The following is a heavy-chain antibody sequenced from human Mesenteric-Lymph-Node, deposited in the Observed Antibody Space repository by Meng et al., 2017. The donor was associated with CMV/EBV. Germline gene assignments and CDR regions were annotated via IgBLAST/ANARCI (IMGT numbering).Heavy chain of an antibody. D-gene: IGHD3-16*01. CDR1: GYAYTNYY. J-gene: IGHJ4*02. CDR3: ARAGDQYFDY. Sequence: SGRASGYAYTNYYFHWVREAAGQGLEWMGIIDPSGGNATYAQQFQGRVTMTSDTSTNTVYMDLSSLRSDDTAVYYCARAGDQYFDYWGQGALVTVSS. V-gene: IGHV1-46*01. CDR2: IDPSGGNA.